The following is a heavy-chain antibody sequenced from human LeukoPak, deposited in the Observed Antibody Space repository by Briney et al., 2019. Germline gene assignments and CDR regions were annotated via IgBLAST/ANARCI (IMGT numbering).Heavy chain of an antibody. V-gene: IGHV4-34*01. J-gene: IGHJ4*02. CDR1: GGSFSGYY. CDR3: ARESGYYEDGFDY. D-gene: IGHD3-3*01. Sequence: SETLSLTCAVYGGSFSGYYWSWIRQPPGKGLEWIGEINHSGSTNYNPSLKSRVTISVDTSKNQFSLKLSSVTAADTAVYYCARESGYYEDGFDYWGQGTLVTVSS. CDR2: INHSGST.